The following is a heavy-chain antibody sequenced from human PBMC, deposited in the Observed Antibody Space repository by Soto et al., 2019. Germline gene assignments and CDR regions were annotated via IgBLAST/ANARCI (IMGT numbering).Heavy chain of an antibody. Sequence: QVQLVESGGGVVQPGRSLRLSCAASGFTFSSYGMHWVRQAPGKGLEWVAVISYDGSNKYYADSVKGRFTISRDNSKNTLYLQMNSLRAEDTAVYYCAKGLGYYYYYYGMDVWGQGTTVTVSS. CDR1: GFTFSSYG. D-gene: IGHD3-9*01. J-gene: IGHJ6*02. V-gene: IGHV3-30*18. CDR2: ISYDGSNK. CDR3: AKGLGYYYYYYGMDV.